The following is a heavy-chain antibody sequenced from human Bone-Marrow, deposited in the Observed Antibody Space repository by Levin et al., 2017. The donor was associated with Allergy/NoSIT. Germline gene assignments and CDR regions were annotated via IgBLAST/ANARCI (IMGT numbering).Heavy chain of an antibody. J-gene: IGHJ3*02. CDR2: VSYSGIT. Sequence: SETLSLTCTVSGGSISSGVYFWSWIRQLPGKGLEWIGYVSYSGITFYNQSLKSRIAISADTSKNLFSLNLSSVTAADTAVYYCARGITVFGVVLAVNDACDIWGPGTMVTVSS. D-gene: IGHD3-3*01. V-gene: IGHV4-31*03. CDR3: ARGITVFGVVLAVNDACDI. CDR1: GGSISSGVYF.